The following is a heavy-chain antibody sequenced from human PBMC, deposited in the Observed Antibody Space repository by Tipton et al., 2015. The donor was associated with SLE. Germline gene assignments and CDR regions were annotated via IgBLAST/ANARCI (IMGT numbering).Heavy chain of an antibody. Sequence: TLSLTCTVSGGSISSSSYYWGWIRQPPGKGLEWIGSIYYSGSTYYNPSLKSRVTISVDTSKNQFSLKLSSVTAADTAVYYCASCRQWLPRDYWGQGTLVTVSS. D-gene: IGHD6-19*01. CDR2: IYYSGST. J-gene: IGHJ4*02. CDR3: ASCRQWLPRDY. V-gene: IGHV4-39*01. CDR1: GGSISSSSYY.